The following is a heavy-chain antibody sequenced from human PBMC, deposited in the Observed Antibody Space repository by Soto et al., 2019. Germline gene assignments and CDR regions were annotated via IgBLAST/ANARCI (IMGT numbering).Heavy chain of an antibody. D-gene: IGHD3-22*01. Sequence: QVQLQESGPGLVKPSGTLSLTCAVSGGSISSSNWWSWVRQPPGKGLEWIGEIYHSGSNNYNPSLKSRVTISVDKSKNKFSLKLSSVTAADTAGYYCASRSVYHDSSGYGDYWGQGTLVTVSS. V-gene: IGHV4-4*02. CDR1: GGSISSSNW. J-gene: IGHJ4*02. CDR2: IYHSGSN. CDR3: ASRSVYHDSSGYGDY.